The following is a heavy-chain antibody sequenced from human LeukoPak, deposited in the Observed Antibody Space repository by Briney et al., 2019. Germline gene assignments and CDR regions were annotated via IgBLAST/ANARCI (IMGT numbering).Heavy chain of an antibody. Sequence: SETLSLTCTVSGGSISSYYWSWIRQPPGKGLEWIGYIYTSGSTNYNSSLKSRVTISVDTSKNQFSLKLSSVTAADTAVYYCARRWEDSSGYYFDYWAQGTLVTVSS. V-gene: IGHV4-4*09. CDR1: GGSISSYY. J-gene: IGHJ4*02. CDR2: IYTSGST. D-gene: IGHD3-22*01. CDR3: ARRWEDSSGYYFDY.